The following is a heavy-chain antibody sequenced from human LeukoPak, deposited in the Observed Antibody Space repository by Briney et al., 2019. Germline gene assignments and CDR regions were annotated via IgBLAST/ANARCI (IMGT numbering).Heavy chain of an antibody. D-gene: IGHD2-15*01. V-gene: IGHV1-69*13. CDR2: IIPMFGIA. CDR1: GGTFSRYA. Sequence: SVKVSCKASGGTFSRYAISWVRQAPGQGLEWMGGIIPMFGIANYAQKFQGRVTITADESTSTAYMELSSLRSEDTAVYYCASSVHCSGGSCYDFAYYFDYWGQGTLVTVSS. J-gene: IGHJ4*02. CDR3: ASSVHCSGGSCYDFAYYFDY.